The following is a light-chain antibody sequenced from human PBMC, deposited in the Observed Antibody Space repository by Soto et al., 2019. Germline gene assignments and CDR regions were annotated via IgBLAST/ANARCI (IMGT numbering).Light chain of an antibody. Sequence: IVMTESPATLSVSPGERATLSCRASQSVSSNLAWYQQKPGQAPRLLIYGASTRATGVPARFSGSRSGAEFTLTISSLQSEDIAAYYCQHYVTCPLTFGGGTKVDNK. CDR3: QHYVTCPLT. J-gene: IGKJ4*01. CDR2: GAS. V-gene: IGKV3-15*01. CDR1: QSVSSN.